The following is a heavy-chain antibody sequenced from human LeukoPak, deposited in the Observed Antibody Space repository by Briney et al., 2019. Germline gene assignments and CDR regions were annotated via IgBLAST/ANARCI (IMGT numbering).Heavy chain of an antibody. D-gene: IGHD3-22*01. CDR3: ARGRDYYDSTDDAFDI. Sequence: GGSLRLSCAASGFSFTSHGMHWVRQAPGKGLEWVAVIWYDGTNKYYADSVKGRFTISRDNSKNTLYLQMNSLRAEDTAVYYCARGRDYYDSTDDAFDIWGQGTMVTVSS. V-gene: IGHV3-33*01. J-gene: IGHJ3*02. CDR1: GFSFTSHG. CDR2: IWYDGTNK.